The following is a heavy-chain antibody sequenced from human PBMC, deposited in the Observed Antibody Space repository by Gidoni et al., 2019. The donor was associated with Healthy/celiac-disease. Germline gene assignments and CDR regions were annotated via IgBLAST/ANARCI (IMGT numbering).Heavy chain of an antibody. V-gene: IGHV3-23*01. CDR3: AKVWYPMIVVVSIDY. Sequence: EVPLLESGGGLVQPGGSLSLSCAASGFPFCRYAMSWVRQAPGKGLEWVSAISGSGGSTYYADSVKGRFTISRDNSKNTLYLQMNSLRAEDTAVYYCAKVWYPMIVVVSIDYWGQGTLVTVSS. CDR2: ISGSGGST. D-gene: IGHD3-22*01. J-gene: IGHJ4*02. CDR1: GFPFCRYA.